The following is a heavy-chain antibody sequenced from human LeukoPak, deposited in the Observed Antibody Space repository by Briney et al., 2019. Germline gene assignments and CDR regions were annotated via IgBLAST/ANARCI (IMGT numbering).Heavy chain of an antibody. J-gene: IGHJ3*02. Sequence: SETLSLTCTVSGGSISSGDYYWSWIRQPPGKGLEWIGYIYYSGSTYYNPSLKSRVTISVDTSKNQFSLKLSSVTAADTAVYYCARRAPTGFWSGYGAFDIWGQGTMVTVSS. V-gene: IGHV4-30-4*01. CDR2: IYYSGST. CDR3: ARRAPTGFWSGYGAFDI. D-gene: IGHD3-3*01. CDR1: GGSISSGDYY.